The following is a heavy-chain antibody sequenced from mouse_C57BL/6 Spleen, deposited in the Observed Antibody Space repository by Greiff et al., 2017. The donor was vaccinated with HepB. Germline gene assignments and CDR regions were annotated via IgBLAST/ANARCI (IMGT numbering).Heavy chain of an antibody. CDR2: IDPSDSET. Sequence: QVQLQQPGAELVRPGSSVKLSCKASGYTFTSYWMHWVKQRPIQGLEWIGNIDPSDSETHYNQKFKDKATLTVDKSSSTAYMQLSSLTSEDAAVYYCEREGGDYYGSSYGYFDVWGKGTTVTVSS. V-gene: IGHV1-52*01. D-gene: IGHD1-1*01. CDR3: EREGGDYYGSSYGYFDV. J-gene: IGHJ1*03. CDR1: GYTFTSYW.